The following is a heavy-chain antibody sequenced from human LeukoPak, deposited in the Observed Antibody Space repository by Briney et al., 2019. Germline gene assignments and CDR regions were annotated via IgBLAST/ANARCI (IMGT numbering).Heavy chain of an antibody. D-gene: IGHD5-12*01. Sequence: GGSLRLSCAASGFTFRRYVMSWVRQAPGKGLEWVSSISVSGDNTYYADSVKGRFTISRDNSKNTVYLQMNSLRDEDTAMYYCAKGGPDDYWGQGTLVTVSS. CDR3: AKGGPDDY. V-gene: IGHV3-23*01. J-gene: IGHJ4*02. CDR1: GFTFRRYV. CDR2: ISVSGDNT.